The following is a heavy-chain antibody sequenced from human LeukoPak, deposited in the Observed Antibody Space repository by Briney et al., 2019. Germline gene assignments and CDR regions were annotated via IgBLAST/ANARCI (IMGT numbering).Heavy chain of an antibody. CDR3: ARGRGIAAAGNPNWFDP. Sequence: SETQSLTCTVSGGSISSGSYYWSWIRQPAGKGLEWIGRIYTSGSTNYNPSLKSRVTISVDTSKNQFSLKLSSVTAADTAVYYCARGRGIAAAGNPNWFDPWGQGTLVTVSS. V-gene: IGHV4-61*02. CDR2: IYTSGST. CDR1: GGSISSGSYY. D-gene: IGHD6-13*01. J-gene: IGHJ5*02.